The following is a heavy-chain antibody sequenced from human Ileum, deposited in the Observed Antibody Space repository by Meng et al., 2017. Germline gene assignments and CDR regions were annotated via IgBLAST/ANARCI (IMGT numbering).Heavy chain of an antibody. V-gene: IGHV3-72*01. CDR3: TGGRDRSAPCDY. Sequence: GESLKISCVGSGFTFSDHLMDWVRQAPGGGLEWVCRSKGKISGYTTEYAASVRSRFTVSRDESKYLFYLQMNNLRTEDTAVYYCTGGRDRSAPCDYWGQGTLVTVSS. CDR1: GFTFSDHL. J-gene: IGHJ4*02. D-gene: IGHD1-1*01. CDR2: SKGKISGYTT.